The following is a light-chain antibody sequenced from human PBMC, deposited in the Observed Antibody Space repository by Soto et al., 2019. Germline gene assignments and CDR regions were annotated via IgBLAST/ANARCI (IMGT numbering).Light chain of an antibody. V-gene: IGKV1-39*01. J-gene: IGKJ1*01. CDR2: AAS. Sequence: DIQMTQSPSTLSASVGDRVTITCRASQSINSWLAWYQQKPGKAPKLLIYAASSLQSGVPSRFSGSGSGTDFTLTISSLQPEDFATYYCQQSYSTGFGQGTKVDIK. CDR3: QQSYSTG. CDR1: QSINSW.